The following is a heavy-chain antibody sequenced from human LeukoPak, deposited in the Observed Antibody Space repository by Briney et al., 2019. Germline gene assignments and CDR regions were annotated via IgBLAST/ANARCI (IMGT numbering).Heavy chain of an antibody. CDR2: IYYSGST. J-gene: IGHJ4*02. CDR1: GGSISSYY. D-gene: IGHD5-24*01. V-gene: IGHV4-59*01. Sequence: PSETLSLTCTVSGGSISSYYWSWIRQPPGKGLEWIGYIYYSGSTNYNPSLKSRVTISVDTSKNQFSLKLSSVTAADTAVYYCARETPHVEMATIWSQGTLVTVSS. CDR3: ARETPHVEMATI.